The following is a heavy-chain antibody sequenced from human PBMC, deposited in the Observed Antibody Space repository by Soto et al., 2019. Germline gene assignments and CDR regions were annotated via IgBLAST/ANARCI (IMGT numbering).Heavy chain of an antibody. V-gene: IGHV1-3*05. CDR1: GYTFTSYA. J-gene: IGHJ5*02. Sequence: QVQLVQSGAEEKKPGASVKVSCKASGYTFTSYAMHWVRQAPGQRLEWMGWINAGNGNTKYSQKFQDRVTITRDTSASTAYMELSSLRSEDTAVYYCARGRFLEWLFGNWFDPWGQGTLVTVSS. CDR3: ARGRFLEWLFGNWFDP. CDR2: INAGNGNT. D-gene: IGHD3-3*01.